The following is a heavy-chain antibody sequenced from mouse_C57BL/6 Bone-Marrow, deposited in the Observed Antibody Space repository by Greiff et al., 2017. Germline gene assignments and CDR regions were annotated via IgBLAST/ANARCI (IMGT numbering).Heavy chain of an antibody. CDR3: ARGGGSSYDWYFDV. CDR1: GYTFTDYY. D-gene: IGHD1-1*01. Sequence: VQLQQSGPELVKPGASVKISCKASGYTFTDYYINWVKQRPGQGLEWIGWIFPGSGSTYYNEKFKGKATLTVDKSSSTAYMLLSSLTSEDSAVYCCARGGGSSYDWYFDVWGTGTTVTVSS. J-gene: IGHJ1*03. CDR2: IFPGSGST. V-gene: IGHV1-75*01.